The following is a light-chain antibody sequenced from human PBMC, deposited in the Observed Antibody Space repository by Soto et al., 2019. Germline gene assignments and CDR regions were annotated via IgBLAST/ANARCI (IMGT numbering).Light chain of an antibody. CDR2: DAF. Sequence: DIQMTQSPSTLSASVGDRVTITCRASQNINNWMAWYHQKPGEAPKLLIYDAFSLQTGVPFTFSGSGSGTEFSLTLSSLQPDDFRTYYCQQYHTFPLTIGGGTKVEIK. CDR1: QNINNW. J-gene: IGKJ4*01. CDR3: QQYHTFPLT. V-gene: IGKV1-5*01.